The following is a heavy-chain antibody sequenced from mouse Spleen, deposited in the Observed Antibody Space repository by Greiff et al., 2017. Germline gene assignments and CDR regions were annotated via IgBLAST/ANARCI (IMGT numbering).Heavy chain of an antibody. D-gene: IGHD4-1*01. J-gene: IGHJ2*01. CDR1: GFNIKDTY. CDR2: IDPANGNT. Sequence: VQLQQSGAELVKPGASVKLSCTASGFNIKDTYMHWVKQRPEQGLEWIGRIDPANGNTKYDPKFQGKATITADTSSNTAYLQLSSLTSEDTAVYYCAPLTGTDYWGQGTTLTVSS. V-gene: IGHV14-3*02. CDR3: APLTGTDY.